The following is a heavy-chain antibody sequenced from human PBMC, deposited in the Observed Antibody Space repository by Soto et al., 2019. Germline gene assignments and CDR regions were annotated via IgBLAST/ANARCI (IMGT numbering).Heavy chain of an antibody. CDR3: ARAHDYDILTGDYRGGHYYYHVMDV. D-gene: IGHD3-9*01. Sequence: ASVKVSCKGSGYTFSVYYMHWVRQATGQGLEWMGWINPNSGGTNYAQKFQAWVTMTRDTSISTAYMELSRLRSDDTAVYYCARAHDYDILTGDYRGGHYYYHVMDVWGQGTTVTVSS. J-gene: IGHJ6*02. V-gene: IGHV1-2*04. CDR1: GYTFSVYY. CDR2: INPNSGGT.